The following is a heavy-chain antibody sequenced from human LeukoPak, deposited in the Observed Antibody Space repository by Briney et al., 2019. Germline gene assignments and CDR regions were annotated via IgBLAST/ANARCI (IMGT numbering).Heavy chain of an antibody. CDR1: GDSISTNYW. CDR2: IYRSGST. D-gene: IGHD3-22*01. V-gene: IGHV4-4*02. J-gene: IGHJ5*02. CDR3: ATMIGGWTLGDWFDP. Sequence: PSETLSLTCAVSGDSISTNYWWRWVRQFPGKGLEWIGEIYRSGSTNYNPSLKSRVTISVDTSKNQFSLKLSSVTAADTAVYYCATMIGGWTLGDWFDPWGQGTLVTVSS.